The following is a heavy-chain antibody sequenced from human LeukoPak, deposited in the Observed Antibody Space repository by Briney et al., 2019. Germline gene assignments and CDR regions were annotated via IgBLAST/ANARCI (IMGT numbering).Heavy chain of an antibody. J-gene: IGHJ3*02. D-gene: IGHD4-11*01. Sequence: ASVKVSCKASGYTFTGHYMHWVRQAPGQGLEWVGWINPNSGGTNYAQKFQGRVTMTRNTSISTAYMELSSLRSEDTAVYYCATQTTVGQEDAFDIWGQGTMVTVSS. CDR2: INPNSGGT. CDR3: ATQTTVGQEDAFDI. CDR1: GYTFTGHY. V-gene: IGHV1-2*02.